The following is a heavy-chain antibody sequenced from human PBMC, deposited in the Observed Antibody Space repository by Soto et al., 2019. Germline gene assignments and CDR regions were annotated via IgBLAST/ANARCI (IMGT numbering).Heavy chain of an antibody. J-gene: IGHJ5*02. Sequence: ASVKVSCKASGYTFTRYTMNWVRQAPGQRLEWMGWINPDNGNTKSSQKFQDRVIITRDTSASTAYIDLSSLRSEDTAVYYCARGIATGQLDPWGQGTLVTVSS. CDR2: INPDNGNT. V-gene: IGHV1-3*01. D-gene: IGHD2-15*01. CDR1: GYTFTRYT. CDR3: ARGIATGQLDP.